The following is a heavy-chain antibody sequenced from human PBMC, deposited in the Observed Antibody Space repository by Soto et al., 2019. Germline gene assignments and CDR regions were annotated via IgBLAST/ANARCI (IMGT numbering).Heavy chain of an antibody. V-gene: IGHV3-49*03. CDR3: TGCRSSGWYGVVEY. Sequence: PGGSLRLSCTASGFTFGDYAMSWFRQAPGKGLEWVGFIRSKTYGGTTEYAASVKGRFTISRDDSKSLAYLQMSSLQTEDTAIYYCTGCRSSGWYGVVEYWGPGTLVTVSS. CDR2: IRSKTYGGTT. J-gene: IGHJ4*02. D-gene: IGHD6-19*01. CDR1: GFTFGDYA.